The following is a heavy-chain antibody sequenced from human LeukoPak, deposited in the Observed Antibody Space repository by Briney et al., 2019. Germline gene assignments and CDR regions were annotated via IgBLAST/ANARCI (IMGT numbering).Heavy chain of an antibody. CDR1: GYTVTSYG. CDR3: ARDPWGASSWYDVGGWFDP. V-gene: IGHV1-18*01. D-gene: IGHD6-13*01. J-gene: IGHJ5*02. CDR2: ISAYNGNT. Sequence: ASVKVSCKASGYTVTSYGISWVRQAPGQGLEWMGWISAYNGNTNYAQKLQGRVTMTTDTSTRTAYMELRSLRSDDTAVYYCARDPWGASSWYDVGGWFDPWGQGTLVTVSS.